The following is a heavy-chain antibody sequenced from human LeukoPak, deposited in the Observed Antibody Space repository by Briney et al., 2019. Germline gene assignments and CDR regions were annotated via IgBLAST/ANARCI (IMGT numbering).Heavy chain of an antibody. D-gene: IGHD6-13*01. CDR2: ISSSGST. Sequence: SQTLSLTCTVSGDSISSGDYYWSWIRQPAGKGLEWIGRISSSGSTNYNPSLKSRVTISVDTSKNQFSLKLSSVTAADTAVYYCARDPPFYSSSWPHFDYWGQGTLVTVSS. V-gene: IGHV4-61*02. CDR3: ARDPPFYSSSWPHFDY. J-gene: IGHJ4*02. CDR1: GDSISSGDYY.